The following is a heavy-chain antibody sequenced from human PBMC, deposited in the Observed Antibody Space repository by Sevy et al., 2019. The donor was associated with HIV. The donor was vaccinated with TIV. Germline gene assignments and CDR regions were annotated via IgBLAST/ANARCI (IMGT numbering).Heavy chain of an antibody. V-gene: IGHV7-4-1*02. CDR3: AGSHYAESRGNVRGFAY. J-gene: IGHJ4*02. Sequence: ASVKVSCRTSGYTFTTHVINWVRQAPGQGLEWMGWINTNTGNPTYAQGFTGRFVFSLDTSVSTAYLQISSLKTADTAVYYCAGSHYAESRGNVRGFAYWGQGTLVTVSS. CDR2: INTNTGNP. CDR1: GYTFTTHV. D-gene: IGHD3-16*01.